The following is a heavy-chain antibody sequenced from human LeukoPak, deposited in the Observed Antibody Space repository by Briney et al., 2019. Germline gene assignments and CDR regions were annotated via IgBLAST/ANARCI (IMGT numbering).Heavy chain of an antibody. CDR3: AKVPLIAAPKHFDY. Sequence: GGSLRLSCAASGFTFSSYAMHWVRQAPGKGLEWVAVISYDGSNKYYADSVKGRFTISGDNSKNTLYLQMNRLRAEDTAVYYCAKVPLIAAPKHFDYWGQGTLVTVSS. CDR1: GFTFSSYA. D-gene: IGHD6-13*01. V-gene: IGHV3-30*04. J-gene: IGHJ4*02. CDR2: ISYDGSNK.